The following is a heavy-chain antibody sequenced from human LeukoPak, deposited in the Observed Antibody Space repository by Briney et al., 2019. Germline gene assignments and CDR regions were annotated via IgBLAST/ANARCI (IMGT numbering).Heavy chain of an antibody. J-gene: IGHJ4*02. V-gene: IGHV3-30-3*01. Sequence: GGSLRLSCAASGFTFSSYAMHWVRQAPGKGLEWVAVISYDGSNKYYADSVKGRFTISRDNSKNTLYLQMNSLRAEDTAVYYCAEAADTAMVPNHPPNNWGQGTLVTVSS. CDR2: ISYDGSNK. CDR1: GFTFSSYA. D-gene: IGHD5-18*01. CDR3: AEAADTAMVPNHPPNN.